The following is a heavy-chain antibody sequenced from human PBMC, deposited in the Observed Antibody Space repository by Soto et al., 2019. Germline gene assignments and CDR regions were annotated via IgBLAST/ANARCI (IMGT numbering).Heavy chain of an antibody. CDR1: SGSSSIGGYY. CDR2: IYYSGST. Sequence: LXLTFTVSSGSSSIGGYYWSWIRQHPGKGLEWIGYIYYSGSTYYNPSLKSRVTISVDTSKNQFSLKLSSVTAADTAVYYCARLDSSGYYYGYYFDYWGQGTLVTVSS. CDR3: ARLDSSGYYYGYYFDY. J-gene: IGHJ4*02. D-gene: IGHD3-22*01. V-gene: IGHV4-31*03.